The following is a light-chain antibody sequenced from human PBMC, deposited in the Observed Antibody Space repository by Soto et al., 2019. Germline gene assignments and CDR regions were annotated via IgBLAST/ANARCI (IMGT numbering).Light chain of an antibody. J-gene: IGKJ1*01. CDR2: AAS. V-gene: IGKV1-39*01. CDR1: QSISSY. Sequence: DIQMSQSTSSPSASVGDRVTITCRASQSISSYLNWYQQKPGKAPKLLIYAASSLQGGVPSRFSGSGSGTDFTLTISSLQPEDFATYYCQQSYSTLWTFGQGTKVDIK. CDR3: QQSYSTLWT.